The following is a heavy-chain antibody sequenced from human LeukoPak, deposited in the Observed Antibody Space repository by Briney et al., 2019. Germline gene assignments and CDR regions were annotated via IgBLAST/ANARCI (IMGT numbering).Heavy chain of an antibody. V-gene: IGHV3-30*04. CDR2: ISYDGSNK. CDR1: GFTFSSYA. Sequence: GGSLRLSCAASGFTFSSYAMHWVRQAPGKGLEWVVVISYDGSNKYYADSVKGRFTISRDNSKNTLYLQMNSLRAEDTAVYYCASLPNSSGQDYWGQGTLVTVSS. D-gene: IGHD6-19*01. CDR3: ASLPNSSGQDY. J-gene: IGHJ4*02.